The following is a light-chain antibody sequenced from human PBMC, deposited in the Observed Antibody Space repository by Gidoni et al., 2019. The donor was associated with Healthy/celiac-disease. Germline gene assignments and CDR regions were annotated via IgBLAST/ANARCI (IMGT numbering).Light chain of an antibody. CDR2: EVS. CDR3: CSYAGSKV. Sequence: QSALPQPASASGSPGQSITISCTGPSSDVGSYNLVSWYQQHPGKAPKLMIYEVSKRPSGVSNRFSGSKSGNTASLTISGLQAEDEADYYCCSYAGSKVFGGGTKLTVL. J-gene: IGLJ2*01. CDR1: SSDVGSYNL. V-gene: IGLV2-23*02.